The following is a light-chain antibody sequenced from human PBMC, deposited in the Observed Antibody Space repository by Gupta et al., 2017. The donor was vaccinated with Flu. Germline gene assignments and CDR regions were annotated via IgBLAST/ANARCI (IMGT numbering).Light chain of an antibody. Sequence: GTLSLSPGERATLSCRARQSVAGNYLAWFQQKPGQAPRLLISGASTRATDIPDRFSGSGSGTDFTLTISRLEPEDFAVYYCQQDGSSPYTFGQGTKMEVK. J-gene: IGKJ2*01. CDR2: GAS. CDR3: QQDGSSPYT. V-gene: IGKV3-20*01. CDR1: QSVAGNY.